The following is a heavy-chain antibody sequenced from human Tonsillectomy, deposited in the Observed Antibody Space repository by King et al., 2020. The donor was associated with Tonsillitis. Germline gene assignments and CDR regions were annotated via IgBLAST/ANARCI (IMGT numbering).Heavy chain of an antibody. CDR3: STDGGDYGSGSSCYIPIYYSFFVMDV. V-gene: IGHV3-15*01. CDR2: IKSKTDGGTR. D-gene: IGHD2-15*01. J-gene: IGHJ6*02. Sequence: VQLVESGGGLVKPGGSLRLSCAASGFTFSNAWMSWVRQAPGKGLEWGGRIKSKTDGGTRDYAAPVKGRFTISRDGSKNTLYLQMNSLKTEDTAVYYCSTDGGDYGSGSSCYIPIYYSFFVMDVWGQGTTGTVSS. CDR1: GFTFSNAW.